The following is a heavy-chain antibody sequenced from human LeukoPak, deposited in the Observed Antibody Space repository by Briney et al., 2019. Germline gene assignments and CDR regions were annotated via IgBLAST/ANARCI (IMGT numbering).Heavy chain of an antibody. Sequence: GGSLRLSCEASGFTFDDYGMSWVRQRPGRGLEWVSGINRNGGSTDYADSVKGRFTISRDNAKNSHFLQMNSLRVEDTALYYCARGFRNGPSDCWGQGTLVTVSS. D-gene: IGHD3-10*01. CDR1: GFTFDDYG. CDR2: INRNGGST. CDR3: ARGFRNGPSDC. V-gene: IGHV3-20*04. J-gene: IGHJ4*02.